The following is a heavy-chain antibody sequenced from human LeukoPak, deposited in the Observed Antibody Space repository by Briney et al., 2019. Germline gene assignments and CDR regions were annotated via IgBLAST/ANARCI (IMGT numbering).Heavy chain of an antibody. CDR2: INPNSGGT. Sequence: ASVKVSCTASGYTFTGYYMHWVRQAPGQGLEWMGWINPNSGGTNYAQKFQGRVTMTRDTSISTAYMELSRLRSDDTAVYYCARGARITMVRGVRSNWFDPWGQGTLVTVSS. CDR3: ARGARITMVRGVRSNWFDP. V-gene: IGHV1-2*02. D-gene: IGHD3-10*01. CDR1: GYTFTGYY. J-gene: IGHJ5*02.